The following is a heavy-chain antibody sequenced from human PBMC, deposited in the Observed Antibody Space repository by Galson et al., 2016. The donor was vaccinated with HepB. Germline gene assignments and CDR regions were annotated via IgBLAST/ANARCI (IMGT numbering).Heavy chain of an antibody. CDR3: VSGYTSGL. D-gene: IGHD6-19*01. Sequence: SLRLSCAASGFTFSSCWMTWVRQAPGKGLEWVANINLDGSRKYYVDSVKGRFTISRDNGKNSLYLEMKSLRAEDTAVYYCVSGYTSGLWGQGTLVTVSS. V-gene: IGHV3-7*02. CDR1: GFTFSSCW. CDR2: INLDGSRK. J-gene: IGHJ4*02.